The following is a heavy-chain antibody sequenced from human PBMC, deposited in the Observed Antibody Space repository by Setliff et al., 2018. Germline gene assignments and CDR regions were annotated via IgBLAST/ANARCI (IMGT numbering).Heavy chain of an antibody. Sequence: SETLSLTCTVSGESIRSNNWWNWVRQPPGKGLEWIGDIYQSGTTNYNPSLKSRVTMSADTSKNQFSLKLKSVTAADTAVYYCARAPGRNIRGDYWGQEALVTVSS. J-gene: IGHJ4*02. CDR2: IYQSGTT. CDR3: ARAPGRNIRGDY. CDR1: GESIRSNNW. D-gene: IGHD3-10*01. V-gene: IGHV4-4*02.